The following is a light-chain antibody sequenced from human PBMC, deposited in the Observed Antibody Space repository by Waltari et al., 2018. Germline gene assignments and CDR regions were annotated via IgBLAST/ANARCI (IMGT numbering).Light chain of an antibody. CDR2: DDR. CDR3: QVWDNFSNHVI. Sequence: SYWLFQPPSVSVAPGQTARITCGGKDIGSKSVQWYQQKPGQAPVLVVSDDRDRPSGIPERCSGAKPGNTATLTINRVEAGDEADYYCQVWDNFSNHVIFGGGTKLTVL. V-gene: IGLV3-21*02. J-gene: IGLJ2*01. CDR1: DIGSKS.